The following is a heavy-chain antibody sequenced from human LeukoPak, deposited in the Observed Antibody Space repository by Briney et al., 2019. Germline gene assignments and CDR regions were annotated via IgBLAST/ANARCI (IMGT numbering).Heavy chain of an antibody. CDR1: GFXFSSYP. CDR3: AKEPRHCGGDCFSLLDY. CDR2: ISYDGSNK. J-gene: IGHJ4*02. D-gene: IGHD2-21*02. Sequence: GSLRLSCAASGFXFSSYPMHWVRQVPGKGLEWVAVISYDGSNKYYADSVKGRFTISRDNSKNTLYLQMNSLGPEDTAVFYCAKEPRHCGGDCFSLLDYWGQGTLVTVSS. V-gene: IGHV3-30-3*01.